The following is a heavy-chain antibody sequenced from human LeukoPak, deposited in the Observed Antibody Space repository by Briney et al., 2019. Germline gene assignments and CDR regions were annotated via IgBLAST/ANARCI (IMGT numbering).Heavy chain of an antibody. D-gene: IGHD2-21*02. CDR3: AKLAPKVVTAVTFDY. CDR2: ISGSGGST. Sequence: GGSLRLSCAASEFTFGSYWMHWVRQAPGKGLEWVSAISGSGGSTYYADSVKGRFTISRDNSKNTLYLQMNSLRAEDTAVYYCAKLAPKVVTAVTFDYWGQGTLVTVSS. CDR1: EFTFGSYW. V-gene: IGHV3-23*01. J-gene: IGHJ4*02.